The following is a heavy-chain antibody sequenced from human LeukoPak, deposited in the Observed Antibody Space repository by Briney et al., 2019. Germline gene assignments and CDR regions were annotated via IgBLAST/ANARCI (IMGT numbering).Heavy chain of an antibody. CDR1: GGSISSYY. CDR2: IYYSGST. Sequence: SETLSLTCTVSGGSISSYYWSWIRQPPGKGLEWIGYIYYSGSTNYNPSLKSRVTISVDTSKNQFSLKLSSVTAADTAVYYCARQXRWLPXDYWGQXTLVXVSS. CDR3: ARQXRWLPXDY. D-gene: IGHD5-24*01. J-gene: IGHJ4*02. V-gene: IGHV4-59*08.